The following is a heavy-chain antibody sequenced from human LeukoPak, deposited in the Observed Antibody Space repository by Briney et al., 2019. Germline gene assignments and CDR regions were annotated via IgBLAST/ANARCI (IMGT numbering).Heavy chain of an antibody. Sequence: GGSLRLSCAASGFTFSNYWMNWVRQAPGKGMEWVAIIEKDGSEILYVDSVKGRFTISRDNAKNSLYLQMNSLRAEDTAVYSCAPGAGWLMDWGGQGPLVTFSS. J-gene: IGHJ4*02. D-gene: IGHD3/OR15-3a*01. CDR3: APGAGWLMDW. CDR1: GFTFSNYW. V-gene: IGHV3-7*01. CDR2: IEKDGSEI.